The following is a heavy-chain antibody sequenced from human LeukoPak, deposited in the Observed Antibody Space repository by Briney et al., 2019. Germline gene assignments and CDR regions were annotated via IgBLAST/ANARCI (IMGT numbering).Heavy chain of an antibody. CDR1: GFTFSSYA. V-gene: IGHV3-21*01. CDR2: ISSSSSYI. CDR3: ARDTPSYYDFWSGYEKGKGIDY. D-gene: IGHD3-3*01. J-gene: IGHJ4*02. Sequence: GGSLRLSCAASGFTFSSYAMSWVRQAPGKGLEWVSSISSSSSYIYYADSVKGRFTISRDNAKNSLYLQMNSLRAEDTAVYYCARDTPSYYDFWSGYEKGKGIDYWGQGTLVTVSS.